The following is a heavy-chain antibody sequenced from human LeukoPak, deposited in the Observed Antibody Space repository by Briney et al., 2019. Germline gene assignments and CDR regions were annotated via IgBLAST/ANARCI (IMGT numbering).Heavy chain of an antibody. V-gene: IGHV4-4*07. D-gene: IGHD2-15*01. CDR1: GGSITSYY. CDR2: IYSSGGT. Sequence: SETLSLTCTVAGGSITSYYWNWIRQPAGKGLEWIGRIYSSGGTDYKPSLKSRVTISVDKSKSQFSLGLTSVTAADTAVYFCARADCESGGNCHYFNYWGQGTLVTVSS. J-gene: IGHJ4*02. CDR3: ARADCESGGNCHYFNY.